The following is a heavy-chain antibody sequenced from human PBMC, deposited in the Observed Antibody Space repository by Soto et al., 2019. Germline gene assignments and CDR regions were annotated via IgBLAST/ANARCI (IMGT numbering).Heavy chain of an antibody. CDR1: GGTFSSYA. CDR2: IIPIFGTA. V-gene: IGHV1-69*12. CDR3: ARVWELTSDY. J-gene: IGHJ4*02. D-gene: IGHD1-26*01. Sequence: QVQLVQSGAEVKKPGSSVKVSCKASGGTFSSYAISWVRQAPGQGLEWMGGIIPIFGTASYAQKFQGRVTLTADESTSTAYMELNSLRAEDTAVYYCARVWELTSDYWGQGTLVTVSS.